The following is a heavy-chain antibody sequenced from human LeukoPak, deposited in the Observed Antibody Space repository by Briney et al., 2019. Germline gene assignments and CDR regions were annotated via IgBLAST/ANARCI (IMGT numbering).Heavy chain of an antibody. CDR2: INTDGSST. V-gene: IGHV3-74*01. Sequence: PGGSLRLSCAASGFTFSSYWMHWVRQAPGKGLVWVSRINTDGSSTSYADSAKGRFTISRDNAKNTLYLQMNSLRAEDTAVYYCAREYCSSTSCYNDSWFDPWGQGTLVTVSS. D-gene: IGHD2-2*02. J-gene: IGHJ5*02. CDR1: GFTFSSYW. CDR3: AREYCSSTSCYNDSWFDP.